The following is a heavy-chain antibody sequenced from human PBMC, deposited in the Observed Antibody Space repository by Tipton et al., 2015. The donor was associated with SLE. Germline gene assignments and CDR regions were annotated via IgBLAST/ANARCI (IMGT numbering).Heavy chain of an antibody. Sequence: SLRLSCAASGFTFSSYWMSWVRQAPGKGLEWVANIKQDGSKKYYVDSVKGRFTISRDNAKNSLYLQLNSLRAEDTAVYYCARAPRYCSGGDCYQGVYWGQGTLVTVSS. CDR2: IKQDGSKK. J-gene: IGHJ4*02. CDR3: ARAPRYCSGGDCYQGVY. V-gene: IGHV3-7*05. D-gene: IGHD2-15*01. CDR1: GFTFSSYW.